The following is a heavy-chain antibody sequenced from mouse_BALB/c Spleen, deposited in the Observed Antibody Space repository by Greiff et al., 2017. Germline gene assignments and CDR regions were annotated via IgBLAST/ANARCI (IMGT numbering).Heavy chain of an antibody. D-gene: IGHD2-1*01. V-gene: IGHV5-4*02. CDR2: ISDGGSYT. CDR3: ARDRGGNYPAWFAY. J-gene: IGHJ3*01. CDR1: GFTFSDYY. Sequence: EVQGVESGGGLVKPGGSLKLSCAASGFTFSDYYMYWVRQTPEKRLEWVATISDGGSYTYYPDSVKGRFTISRDNAKNNLYLQMSSLKSEDTAMYYCARDRGGNYPAWFAYWGQGTLVTVSA.